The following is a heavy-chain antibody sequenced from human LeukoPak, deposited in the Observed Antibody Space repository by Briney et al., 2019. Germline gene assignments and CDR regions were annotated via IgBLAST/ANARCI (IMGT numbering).Heavy chain of an antibody. CDR2: VNPNSGGT. V-gene: IGHV1-2*02. J-gene: IGHJ4*02. D-gene: IGHD3-9*01. CDR1: GYTFTGYY. CDR3: ARDLYPVYDTLSGYPLSL. Sequence: ASVKVSCKASGYTFTGYYLQWVRQAPGQGLEWMGWVNPNSGGTIYAQKFQGRVTMTRDTYIKTAYMGLSRLTSDDTAVYYCARDLYPVYDTLSGYPLSLWGQGTLVTVSS.